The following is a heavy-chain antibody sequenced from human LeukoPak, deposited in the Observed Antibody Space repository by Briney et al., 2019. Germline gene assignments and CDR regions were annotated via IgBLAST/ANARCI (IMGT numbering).Heavy chain of an antibody. CDR1: GFTFDDYA. V-gene: IGHV3-9*01. Sequence: GRSLRLSCAASGFTFDDYAMHWVRQAPGKGLEWVSGISWNSGSIGYADSVKGRFTISRDNAKNSLYLQMNSLRAEDTALYYCAKAGSGSSWYGNWFDPWGQGTLVTVSS. CDR2: ISWNSGSI. CDR3: AKAGSGSSWYGNWFDP. J-gene: IGHJ5*02. D-gene: IGHD6-13*01.